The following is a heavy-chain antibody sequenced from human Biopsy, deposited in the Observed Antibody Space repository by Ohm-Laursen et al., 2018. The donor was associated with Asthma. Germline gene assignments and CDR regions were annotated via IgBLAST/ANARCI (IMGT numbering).Heavy chain of an antibody. CDR1: GFSFGDFF. D-gene: IGHD6-13*01. Sequence: SLRLSCAASGFSFGDFFMTWVRQAPGKGLEWVASISSSGSTKYPSESVMGRCTISRDNTQKSMTLELRSLRVEDTAIYYCARVLERSRRRPFCFFTLDVWGQGTPVAVSS. V-gene: IGHV3-11*01. J-gene: IGHJ6*02. CDR2: ISSSGSTK. CDR3: ARVLERSRRRPFCFFTLDV.